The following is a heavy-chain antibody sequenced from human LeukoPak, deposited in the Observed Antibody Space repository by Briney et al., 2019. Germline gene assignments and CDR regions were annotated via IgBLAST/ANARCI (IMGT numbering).Heavy chain of an antibody. CDR3: ARLYSGYYFDY. CDR1: GGSFSGYY. Sequence: SETLSLTCAVYGGSFSGYYWSWIRQPPGKGLEWIGEINHSGSTNYNPSLKSRVTISVDTSKNQFSLKLSSVTAADTAVYYCARLYSGYYFDYWGQGTLVTVSS. CDR2: INHSGST. D-gene: IGHD3-22*01. V-gene: IGHV4-34*01. J-gene: IGHJ4*02.